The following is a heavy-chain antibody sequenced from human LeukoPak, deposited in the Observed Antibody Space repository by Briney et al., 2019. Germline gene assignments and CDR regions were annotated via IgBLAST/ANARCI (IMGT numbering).Heavy chain of an antibody. V-gene: IGHV3-7*01. CDR2: INPDGNEK. D-gene: IGHD2-2*01. CDR3: SGRDSSRSPRAY. Sequence: GGSLRLSCAASGLTLTDFWMNWVRLTPGRGLEWLANINPDGNEKYYVDSVKGRFAISRDNAKNEVYLEMNSLRAEDTGVYYCSGRDSSRSPRAYWGQGTLVSVSS. J-gene: IGHJ4*02. CDR1: GLTLTDFW.